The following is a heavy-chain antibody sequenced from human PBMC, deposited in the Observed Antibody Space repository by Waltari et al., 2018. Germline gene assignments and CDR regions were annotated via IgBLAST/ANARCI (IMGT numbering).Heavy chain of an antibody. J-gene: IGHJ5*02. D-gene: IGHD2-2*01. Sequence: QVQLVQSGAEVKKPGASVKVSCKASGYTFTSYAMHWVRQAPGQRLEWMGWINAGNGNTKDSQEFQGRVTITRDTSASTAYMELSSLRSEDMAVYYCARGQYCSSTSCLSWGNWFDPWGQGTLVTVSS. CDR3: ARGQYCSSTSCLSWGNWFDP. CDR2: INAGNGNT. V-gene: IGHV1-3*03. CDR1: GYTFTSYA.